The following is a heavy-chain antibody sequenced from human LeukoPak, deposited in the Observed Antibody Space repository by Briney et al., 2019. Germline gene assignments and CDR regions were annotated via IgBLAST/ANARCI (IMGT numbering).Heavy chain of an antibody. Sequence: GGSLRLSCAASGFTFSSYAMSWVRQAPGKGLEWVANIKQDGSEKYYVDSVKGRFTISRDNAKNSLYLQMNSLRAEDTAVYYCARVGIAVAGTVVTWRAFDIWGQGTMVTVSS. V-gene: IGHV3-7*01. CDR1: GFTFSSYA. J-gene: IGHJ3*02. CDR2: IKQDGSEK. D-gene: IGHD6-19*01. CDR3: ARVGIAVAGTVVTWRAFDI.